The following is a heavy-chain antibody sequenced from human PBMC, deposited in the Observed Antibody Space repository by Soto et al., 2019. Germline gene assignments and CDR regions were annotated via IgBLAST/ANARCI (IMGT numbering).Heavy chain of an antibody. CDR2: IIPIFGTA. V-gene: IGHV1-69*06. J-gene: IGHJ2*01. D-gene: IGHD3-16*01. Sequence: QVQLVQSGAEVKKPGSSVKVSCKASGGTFSSYAISWVRQAPGQGLEWMGGIIPIFGTANYAQKFQGRVTITAEKSTSPAYMELSSLRSEDTAVYYCARDGGILGVWYFDLWGRGTLVTVSS. CDR3: ARDGGILGVWYFDL. CDR1: GGTFSSYA.